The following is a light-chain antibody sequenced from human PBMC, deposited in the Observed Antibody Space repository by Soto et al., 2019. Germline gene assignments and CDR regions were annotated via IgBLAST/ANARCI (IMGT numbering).Light chain of an antibody. CDR1: QSLVHSDGIAY. Sequence: DVVMTQSPLSLPVTLGQPASISCRSNQSLVHSDGIAYFSWFQQRPSRSPRRLIYKVSNRDSGDPARFSGSGSGTDFALKISRVEAEDVGVYYCMQGTHWPITFGQGTRLEIK. V-gene: IGKV2-30*02. J-gene: IGKJ5*01. CDR3: MQGTHWPIT. CDR2: KVS.